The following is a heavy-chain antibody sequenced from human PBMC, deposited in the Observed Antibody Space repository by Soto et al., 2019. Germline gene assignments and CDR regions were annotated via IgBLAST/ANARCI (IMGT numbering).Heavy chain of an antibody. CDR3: ARDRVGGYCTNGVCLDYYYYGMDV. CDR1: GYTFTGYY. D-gene: IGHD2-8*01. CDR2: INPNSGGT. Sequence: ASVKVSCKASGYTFTGYYMHWVRQAPGQGLEWMGWINPNSGGTNYAQKFQGWVTMTRDTSISTAYMELSRLRSDDTAVYYCARDRVGGYCTNGVCLDYYYYGMDVWAKGPRSPSP. J-gene: IGHJ6*02. V-gene: IGHV1-2*04.